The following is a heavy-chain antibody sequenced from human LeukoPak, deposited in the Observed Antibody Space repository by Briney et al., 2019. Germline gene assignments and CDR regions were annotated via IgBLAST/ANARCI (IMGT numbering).Heavy chain of an antibody. V-gene: IGHV4-59*01. D-gene: IGHD3-9*01. CDR2: IYYTGST. J-gene: IGHJ5*02. Sequence: SETLSLTCTVSGGSISYYYWTWIRQSPGKGLEWIGQIYYTGSTYYNPSLKRRVTISVDTSRNQFSRNLTSVTAADTAVYHCARGGTYNDILSFDPWGQGTLVTVSS. CDR1: GGSISYYY. CDR3: ARGGTYNDILSFDP.